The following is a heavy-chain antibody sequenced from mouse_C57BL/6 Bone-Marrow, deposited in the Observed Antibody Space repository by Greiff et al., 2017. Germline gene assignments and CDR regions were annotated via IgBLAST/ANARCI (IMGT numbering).Heavy chain of an antibody. Sequence: VQLQQPGAELVMPGASVKLSCKASGYTFTSYWMHWVKQRPGQGLEWIGEIDPSDSYTNYNQKFKGKSTFTVDKSSSTAYMQISSLTSEDSAVYYCARDYSNYFYAMDYGGQGTSVTVSS. J-gene: IGHJ4*01. V-gene: IGHV1-69*01. CDR1: GYTFTSYW. D-gene: IGHD2-5*01. CDR2: IDPSDSYT. CDR3: ARDYSNYFYAMDY.